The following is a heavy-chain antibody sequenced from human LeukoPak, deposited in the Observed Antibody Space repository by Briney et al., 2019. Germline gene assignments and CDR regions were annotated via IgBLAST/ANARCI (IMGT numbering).Heavy chain of an antibody. V-gene: IGHV4-39*07. CDR2: IYYSGAT. Sequence: RASETLSLTCTVSGGSISSGTYDWGWVRQPPGKGLEWIGTIYYSGATYSNPSLKSRVTISIDTSNNHFSLKLSSVTAADTAIYYCARDFSSSSTVYYYYYMDVWGKGTTVTVSS. J-gene: IGHJ6*03. CDR3: ARDFSSSSTVYYYYYMDV. CDR1: GGSISSGTYD. D-gene: IGHD6-6*01.